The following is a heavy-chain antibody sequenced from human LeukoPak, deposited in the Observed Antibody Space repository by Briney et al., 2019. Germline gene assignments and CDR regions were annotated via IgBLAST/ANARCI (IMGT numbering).Heavy chain of an antibody. CDR3: TREAATRFDA. CDR1: GFTFGDFA. V-gene: IGHV3-49*04. CDR2: IRSKAYGGTP. D-gene: IGHD6-25*01. J-gene: IGHJ5*02. Sequence: GGSLRLSCRASGFTFGDFATGWVRQAPGKGLEWVAFIRSKAYGGTPDYAASVRGRFSIPRDDSKSIAYLQMNSLKTEDTAIYYCTREAATRFDAWGQGILVTVSS.